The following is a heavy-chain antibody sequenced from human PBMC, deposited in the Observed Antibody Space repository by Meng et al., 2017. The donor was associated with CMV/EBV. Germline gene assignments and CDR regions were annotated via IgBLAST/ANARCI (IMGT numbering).Heavy chain of an antibody. J-gene: IGHJ2*01. D-gene: IGHD2-8*01. V-gene: IGHV4-4*07. Sequence: GGSSSSHYRSWVRQPAGKGLEWIGRIYTSGSTNYNPSLKSRVTMSVDTSKNQFSLKLSSVTAADTAVYYCARDRTKPRVARNWYFDLWGRGTLVTVSS. CDR2: IYTSGST. CDR1: GGSSSSHY. CDR3: ARDRTKPRVARNWYFDL.